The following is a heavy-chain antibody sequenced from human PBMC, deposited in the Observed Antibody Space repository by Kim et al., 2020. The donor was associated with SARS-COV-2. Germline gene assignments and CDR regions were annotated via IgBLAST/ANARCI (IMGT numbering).Heavy chain of an antibody. CDR3: AKYYDGSGYYGGHFDY. V-gene: IGHV3-23*01. CDR1: GFTFSSYA. D-gene: IGHD3-22*01. J-gene: IGHJ4*02. CDR2: ISGSGGST. Sequence: GGSLRLSCAASGFTFSSYAMSWVRQAPGKGLEWVSAISGSGGSTYYADSVKGRFTISRDNSKNTLYLQMNSLRAEDTAVYYCAKYYDGSGYYGGHFDYWGQGTLVTVSS.